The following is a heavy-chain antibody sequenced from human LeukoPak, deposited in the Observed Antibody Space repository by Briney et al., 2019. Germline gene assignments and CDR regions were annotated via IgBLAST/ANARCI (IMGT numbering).Heavy chain of an antibody. V-gene: IGHV3-7*03. Sequence: GGSLRLSCVASGLTFSRSWMYWVRQAPGKGLEGVANIKEVGREESYVDSVKGRFTISKDNAANSLYLQMNSLRVEDTAVYYCTIRPYCGGDCYLDYWGQGTLVTVSS. CDR3: TIRPYCGGDCYLDY. CDR1: GLTFSRSW. CDR2: IKEVGREE. D-gene: IGHD2-21*02. J-gene: IGHJ4*02.